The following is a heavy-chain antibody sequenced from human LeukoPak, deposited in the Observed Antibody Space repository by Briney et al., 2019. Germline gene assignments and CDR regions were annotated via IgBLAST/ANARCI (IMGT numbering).Heavy chain of an antibody. D-gene: IGHD3-22*01. Sequence: ASVKVSCKASGYTFTSYGISWVRQAPGQGLEWMGWISAYNGKTNYAQKLQGRVTMTTDTSTSTAYMELRSLRSDDTAVYYCARVADSSGYWWLQNYYYYMDVWGKGTTVTISS. J-gene: IGHJ6*03. CDR3: ARVADSSGYWWLQNYYYYMDV. V-gene: IGHV1-18*01. CDR2: ISAYNGKT. CDR1: GYTFTSYG.